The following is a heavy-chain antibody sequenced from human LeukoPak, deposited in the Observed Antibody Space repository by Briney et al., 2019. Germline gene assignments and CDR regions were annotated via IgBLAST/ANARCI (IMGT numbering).Heavy chain of an antibody. CDR2: IVVGSGSA. J-gene: IGHJ4*02. Sequence: GAPVKVSCKASGFTFTNSAIQWVRQARGQRLEWLGWIVVGSGSANYAQKFQDRVIITRDMSTSTAYMEVSSLRSEDTAVYYCAADDLTRAYWGQGTLVTVSS. CDR3: AADDLTRAY. V-gene: IGHV1-58*02. CDR1: GFTFTNSA.